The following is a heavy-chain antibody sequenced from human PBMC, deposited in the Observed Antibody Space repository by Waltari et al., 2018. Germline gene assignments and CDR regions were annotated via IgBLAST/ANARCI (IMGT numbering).Heavy chain of an antibody. D-gene: IGHD5-12*01. CDR3: ARESSATDYYMDV. Sequence: QVQLQESGPGLVKPSEALSLPCAVPAYSISRPYCWGWTPQPPGKGLEWIGSICHSGSTYYNPSLKSRVSISVDTSKNQFSLKLSSVTAADTAVYYCARESSATDYYMDVWGKGTTVTVSS. CDR1: AYSISRPYC. CDR2: ICHSGST. V-gene: IGHV4-38-2*02. J-gene: IGHJ6*03.